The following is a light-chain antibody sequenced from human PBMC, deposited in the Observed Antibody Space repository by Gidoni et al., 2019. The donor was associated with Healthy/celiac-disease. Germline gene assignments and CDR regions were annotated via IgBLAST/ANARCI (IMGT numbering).Light chain of an antibody. CDR1: NIGSKS. CDR2: DVS. Sequence: SYVLTQPPSVSVAPGQTARLTWGGNNIGSKSVHWYQQKHGQAPVLVVYDVSDRPSGIPARFSGSNSGNTATLTISRVEAGDEADYYCQVWDSSSDHPHVVFGGGTKLTVL. CDR3: QVWDSSSDHPHVV. V-gene: IGLV3-21*02. J-gene: IGLJ2*01.